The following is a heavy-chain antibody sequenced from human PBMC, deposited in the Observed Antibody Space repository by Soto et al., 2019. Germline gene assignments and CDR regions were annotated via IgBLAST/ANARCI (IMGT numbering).Heavy chain of an antibody. D-gene: IGHD6-19*01. CDR1: GDSVSNNSVT. Sequence: SQTLSLPCAISGDSVSNNSVTWNWVSQSPSRGLEWLGKTYYTSQWNSFYAGSVKSRIVINPDTSKNQVSLQLNSVTPEDTAVYYCARQSYSSGWIAYDIWGQGTMVTVSS. CDR2: TYYTSQWNS. J-gene: IGHJ3*02. V-gene: IGHV6-1*01. CDR3: ARQSYSSGWIAYDI.